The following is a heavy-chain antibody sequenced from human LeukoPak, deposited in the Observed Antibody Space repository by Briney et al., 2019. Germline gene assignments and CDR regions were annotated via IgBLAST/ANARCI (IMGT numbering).Heavy chain of an antibody. Sequence: PGGSLRLSRAASGFTFSNYWMSWVRQAPGKGLEWVANIKHDGGDKHYVDSVKGRFTIARDSAKNSLNLQMNSLRAEDTAVYYCARGGNYDILTGYIFDYWGQGTLVTVSS. V-gene: IGHV3-7*03. J-gene: IGHJ4*02. CDR1: GFTFSNYW. CDR3: ARGGNYDILTGYIFDY. D-gene: IGHD3-9*01. CDR2: IKHDGGDK.